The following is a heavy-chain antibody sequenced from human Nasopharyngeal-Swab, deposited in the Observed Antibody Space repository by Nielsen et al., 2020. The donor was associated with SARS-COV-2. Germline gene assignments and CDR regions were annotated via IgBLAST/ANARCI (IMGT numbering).Heavy chain of an antibody. D-gene: IGHD2-2*01. CDR2: IIFMVGVA. V-gene: IGHV1-69*04. J-gene: IGHJ6*02. CDR1: GGIFGSYA. CDR3: ARDGDCIRTSCYGYYYGMDV. Sequence: SVKVSCKASGGIFGSYAVSWVRQAPGQGLEWMGRIIFMVGVANYAQTFRGRVTITADKSTSTAYMELSSLRSEDTAVYYCARDGDCIRTSCYGYYYGMDVWGQGTTVTVSS.